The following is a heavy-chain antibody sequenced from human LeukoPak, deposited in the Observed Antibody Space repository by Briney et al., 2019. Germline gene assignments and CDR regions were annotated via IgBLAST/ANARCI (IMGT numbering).Heavy chain of an antibody. CDR1: GGTFSSYA. V-gene: IGHV1-69*04. D-gene: IGHD3-22*01. CDR3: ARDPNYYDSSGPHG. CDR2: TIPILGIA. Sequence: ASVKVSCKASGGTFSSYAISWVRQAPGQGLEWMGRTIPILGIANYAQKFQGRVTITADKSTSTAYMELSSLRSEDTAVYYCARDPNYYDSSGPHGWGQGTLVTVSS. J-gene: IGHJ4*02.